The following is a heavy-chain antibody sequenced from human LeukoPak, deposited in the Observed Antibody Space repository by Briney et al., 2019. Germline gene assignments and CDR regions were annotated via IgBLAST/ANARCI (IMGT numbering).Heavy chain of an antibody. CDR1: EFTFSRHW. Sequence: GGSLRLSCAASEFTFSRHWMTWVRQAPGKGLEWVANIKEDGIKKNYVDSVKGRFTISRDNAKNSLYLQMNSLRAEDTAVYFCATPLDYYDSSGYHQGGDWGQGTLVTVSS. V-gene: IGHV3-7*03. CDR2: IKEDGIKK. J-gene: IGHJ4*02. CDR3: ATPLDYYDSSGYHQGGD. D-gene: IGHD3-22*01.